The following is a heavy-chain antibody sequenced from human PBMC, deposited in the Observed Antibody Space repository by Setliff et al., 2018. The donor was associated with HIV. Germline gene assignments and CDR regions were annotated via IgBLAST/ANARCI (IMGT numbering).Heavy chain of an antibody. CDR3: ASGKGVRGVIITGGLDV. Sequence: ASVKVSCNASGHTFSNYDVIWVRRATGQGLEWMGWMNPNSGDTGYAQKFQGRVIMTRDTSISTAYMELSSLTSADTAVYYCASGKGVRGVIITGGLDVWGKGTTVTVS. D-gene: IGHD3-10*01. J-gene: IGHJ6*03. V-gene: IGHV1-8*01. CDR1: GHTFSNYD. CDR2: MNPNSGDT.